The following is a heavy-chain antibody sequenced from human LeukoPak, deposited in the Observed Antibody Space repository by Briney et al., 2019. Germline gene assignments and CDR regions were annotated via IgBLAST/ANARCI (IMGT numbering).Heavy chain of an antibody. J-gene: IGHJ4*02. V-gene: IGHV1-69*01. CDR2: IIPIFGTP. D-gene: IGHD5-12*01. CDR1: GGIFSSYA. Sequence: GSSVRVSCKASGGIFSSYAISWVRQAPGQGLEWMGGIIPIFGTPNYAQKFQGRVTIIADESTSTAYLELSSLRSEDTAVYYCARSVDLVATIHFDYWGQGTLVTVSS. CDR3: ARSVDLVATIHFDY.